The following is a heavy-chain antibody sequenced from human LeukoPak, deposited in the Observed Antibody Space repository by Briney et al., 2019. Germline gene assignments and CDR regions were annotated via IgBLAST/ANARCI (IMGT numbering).Heavy chain of an antibody. Sequence: ASVKVSCKVSGYTLTELSMHWVRQAPGKGLEWMGGFDPEGGETIYAQKFQGGVTMTEDTSTDTAYMELSSLRSEDTAVYYCATGLGYCSGGSCYEGEDDAFDIWGQGTMVTVSS. J-gene: IGHJ3*02. CDR3: ATGLGYCSGGSCYEGEDDAFDI. D-gene: IGHD2-15*01. V-gene: IGHV1-24*01. CDR2: FDPEGGET. CDR1: GYTLTELS.